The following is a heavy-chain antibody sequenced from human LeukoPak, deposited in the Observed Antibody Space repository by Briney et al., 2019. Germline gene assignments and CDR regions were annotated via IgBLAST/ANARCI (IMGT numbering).Heavy chain of an antibody. Sequence: ASVKVSCKASGYTFTSYGISWVRQAPGQGLEWMGWISAYNGNTKYAQKVQGRVTMTTDTSTSTAYMELSSLRSEDTAVYYCARGVFWSGYYNYYYYYMDVWGKGTTVTVSS. CDR1: GYTFTSYG. CDR3: ARGVFWSGYYNYYYYYMDV. V-gene: IGHV1-18*01. CDR2: ISAYNGNT. D-gene: IGHD3-3*01. J-gene: IGHJ6*03.